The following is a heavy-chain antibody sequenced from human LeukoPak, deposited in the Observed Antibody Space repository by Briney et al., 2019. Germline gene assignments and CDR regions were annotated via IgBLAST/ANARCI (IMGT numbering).Heavy chain of an antibody. CDR2: IGTAGDT. V-gene: IGHV3-13*04. J-gene: IGHJ4*02. Sequence: GGSLRLSCAASGFTFSTYDMHWVRQGTGKGLEWVSAIGTAGDTYYPDSVKGRFTISRENAKNSLYLQMNSLRAGDTAVYYCARGSRFGRYFDYWGQGTLVTVSS. D-gene: IGHD3-16*01. CDR1: GFTFSTYD. CDR3: ARGSRFGRYFDY.